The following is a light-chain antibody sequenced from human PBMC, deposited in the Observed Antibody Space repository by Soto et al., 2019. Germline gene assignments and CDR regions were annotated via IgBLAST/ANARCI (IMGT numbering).Light chain of an antibody. CDR1: SSDVGGYNY. V-gene: IGLV2-14*01. CDR3: ISYTSSNTPYV. Sequence: QSALTQPASWSGSPGQSITISCTGTSSDVGGYNYVSWYQQHPGKAPKLMISDVSDRPSGVSSRFSGSKSGNTASLTISGLQAEDEADYYCISYTSSNTPYVFGTGTKVTVL. CDR2: DVS. J-gene: IGLJ1*01.